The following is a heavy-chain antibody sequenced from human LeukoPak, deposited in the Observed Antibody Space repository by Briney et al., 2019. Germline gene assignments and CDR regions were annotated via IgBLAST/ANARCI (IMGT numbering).Heavy chain of an antibody. J-gene: IGHJ4*02. D-gene: IGHD5-12*01. CDR1: GGSISSYY. CDR2: IYYSGST. Sequence: SETLSLTCTVSGGSISSYYWSWIRQPPGKGLEWIGYIYYSGSTNYNPSLKSRVTISVDTSKNRFSLKLSSVTAADTAVYYCARVGYGGYGVLDYRGQGTLVTISS. V-gene: IGHV4-59*12. CDR3: ARVGYGGYGVLDY.